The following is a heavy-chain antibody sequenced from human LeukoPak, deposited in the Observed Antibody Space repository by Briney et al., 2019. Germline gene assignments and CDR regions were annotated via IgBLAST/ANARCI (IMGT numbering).Heavy chain of an antibody. Sequence: PGGSLRLSCAASGFTFSSYWMSWVRQAPGKGLEWVANIKQDGSEKYYVDSVKGRFTISRDNAKNSLYLQMNSLRAEDTAVYYCARSNARGITRVWLVRCYFDYWGQGTLVTVSS. CDR1: GFTFSSYW. CDR3: ARSNARGITRVWLVRCYFDY. J-gene: IGHJ4*02. D-gene: IGHD6-19*01. V-gene: IGHV3-7*01. CDR2: IKQDGSEK.